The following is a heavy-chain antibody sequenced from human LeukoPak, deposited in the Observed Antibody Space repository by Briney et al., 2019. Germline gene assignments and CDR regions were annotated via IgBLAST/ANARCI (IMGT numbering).Heavy chain of an antibody. V-gene: IGHV6-1*01. D-gene: IGHD6-19*01. CDR1: GDSVSSNSAA. CDR2: TYYRSKWYN. Sequence: SQTLSLTCAISGDSVSSNSAAWNWIRQSPSRGLEWLGRTYYRSKWYNDYAVSVKSRITINPDTSKNQFSLQLNSVTPEDTAVYYCAKRPIAVAGAGVHYYYGMDVWGQGTTVTVSS. J-gene: IGHJ6*02. CDR3: AKRPIAVAGAGVHYYYGMDV.